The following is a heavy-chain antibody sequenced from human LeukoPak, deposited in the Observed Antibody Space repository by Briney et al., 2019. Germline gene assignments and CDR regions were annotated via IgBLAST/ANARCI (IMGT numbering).Heavy chain of an antibody. Sequence: PSETLSLTCTVSGGSISSYYWSWIRQPPGKGLEWIGYIYYSGSTNYNPSLKSRVTISVDTSKNQFSLKLSSVTAADTAVYYCARGGDDFWSGPTFDPWGQGTLVTVSS. CDR3: ARGGDDFWSGPTFDP. V-gene: IGHV4-59*01. J-gene: IGHJ5*02. CDR1: GGSISSYY. D-gene: IGHD3-3*01. CDR2: IYYSGST.